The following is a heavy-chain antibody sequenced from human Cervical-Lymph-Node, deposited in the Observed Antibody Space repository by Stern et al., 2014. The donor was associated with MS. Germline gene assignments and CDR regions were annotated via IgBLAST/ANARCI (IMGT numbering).Heavy chain of an antibody. D-gene: IGHD5-12*01. CDR1: GYTFSSYY. Sequence: VQLVQSGAEVKGPGASVQVSCKASGYTFSSYYMHWVRQAPGQGLEWMGIINPHGGSTTYAQRFQGRLTLTRDTSTSTVYMGLTSLRSEDTAVYYCALYSGTFYWGQGTLVTVSS. CDR2: INPHGGST. V-gene: IGHV1-46*01. J-gene: IGHJ4*02. CDR3: ALYSGTFY.